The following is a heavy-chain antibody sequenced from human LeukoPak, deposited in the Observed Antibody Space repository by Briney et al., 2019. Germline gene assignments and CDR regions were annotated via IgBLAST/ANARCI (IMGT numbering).Heavy chain of an antibody. D-gene: IGHD2-2*01. V-gene: IGHV7-4-1*02. CDR2: INTNTRNP. CDR1: GYTFTNYG. CDR3: ARDKYQLPYEIDY. J-gene: IGHJ4*02. Sequence: ASVKVSCKASGYTFTNYGMNWVRQAPGQGLEWMGWINTNTRNPTYAQGFTGRFVFSLDTSLSTAYPQISSLRAEDTAVYYCARDKYQLPYEIDYWGQGTLVAVSS.